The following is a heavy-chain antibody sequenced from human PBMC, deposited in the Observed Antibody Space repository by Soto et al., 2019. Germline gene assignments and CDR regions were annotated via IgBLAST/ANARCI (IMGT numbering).Heavy chain of an antibody. V-gene: IGHV3-23*01. J-gene: IGHJ6*03. CDR1: GFTFGNFV. CDR2: ITETGGDT. CDR3: TRASSDRNHMEV. Sequence: PGGSLRLSCAASGFTFGNFVMRWVRQTPGKGLEWVSTITETGGDTYYTDSVKGRFTISRDNSKNTLYLQMTSLRAEDTALYYCTRASSDRNHMEVWGTGTKVTVS.